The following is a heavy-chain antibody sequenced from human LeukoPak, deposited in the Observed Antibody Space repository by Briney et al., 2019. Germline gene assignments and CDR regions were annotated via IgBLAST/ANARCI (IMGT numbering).Heavy chain of an antibody. J-gene: IGHJ4*02. D-gene: IGHD6-19*01. CDR1: GGTFSSYA. V-gene: IGHV1-69*13. CDR3: ARGDSGGWYGDYFDY. Sequence: SVKVSCKASGGTFSSYAISWVRQAPGQGLEWMGGISPIFGTANYAQKFQGRVTITADESTSTAYMELSSLRSEDTAVYYCARGDSGGWYGDYFDYWGQGTLVTVSS. CDR2: ISPIFGTA.